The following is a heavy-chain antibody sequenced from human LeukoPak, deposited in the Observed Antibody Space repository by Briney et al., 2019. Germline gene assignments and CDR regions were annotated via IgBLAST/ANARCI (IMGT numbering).Heavy chain of an antibody. CDR2: IYSGGST. V-gene: IGHV3-53*01. CDR1: GFTVSSNY. D-gene: IGHD3-10*01. Sequence: GGSLRLSCAASGFTVSSNYMSWVRQAPGKGLEWVSVIYSGGSTYYADSVKGRFTISRDNSKNTLYLQMNSLRAEDTAVYYCARGLETYYYGSGSYYPLDYYGMDVWGQGTTVTVSS. J-gene: IGHJ6*02. CDR3: ARGLETYYYGSGSYYPLDYYGMDV.